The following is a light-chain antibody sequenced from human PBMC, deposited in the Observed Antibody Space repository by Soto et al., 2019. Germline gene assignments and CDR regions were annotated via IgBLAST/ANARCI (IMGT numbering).Light chain of an antibody. CDR2: DAS. Sequence: DLQITQSPSSLSASVGYRVTITFKASQNINNYLNWYQQKPGRAPKLLIYDASNLEAGVPSRFRGSGSGTDFTFTISRLKPEDIATYYRQQYENLPTFVKGTRLEIK. CDR3: QQYENLPT. J-gene: IGKJ5*01. CDR1: QNINNY. V-gene: IGKV1-33*01.